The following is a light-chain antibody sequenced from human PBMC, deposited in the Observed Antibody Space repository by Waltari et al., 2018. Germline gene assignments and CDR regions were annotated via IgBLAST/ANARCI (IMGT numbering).Light chain of an antibody. Sequence: QSVLTQPPSVSGAPGQSVTISCTGSTSNIGAGYDVHWYQPLPGTAPKLLIYAYKYRRSGVPDRVSPPKCGHSAVLAVTGLQADDEADYNCQSYDTTLGGSVFGGGTKLTVL. V-gene: IGLV1-40*01. CDR3: QSYDTTLGGSV. CDR1: TSNIGAGYD. J-gene: IGLJ2*01. CDR2: AYK.